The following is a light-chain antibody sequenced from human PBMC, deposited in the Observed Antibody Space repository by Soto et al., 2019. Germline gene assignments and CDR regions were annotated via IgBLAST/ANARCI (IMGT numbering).Light chain of an antibody. J-gene: IGKJ4*01. V-gene: IGKV4-1*01. CDR3: HQYYSTPFLT. CDR1: QSVLYSSNNKNY. Sequence: DIVMTQSPDSLAVFLGERATINCKSSQSVLYSSNNKNYLAWYQQKPGQPPKLLIYWAATRESGVPDRFSGSGSGTDFTLTISSLQAKDVAVYDCHQYYSTPFLTFGGENKVDIK. CDR2: WAA.